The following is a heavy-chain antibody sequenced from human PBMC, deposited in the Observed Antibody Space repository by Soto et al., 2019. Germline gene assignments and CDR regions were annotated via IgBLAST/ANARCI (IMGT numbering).Heavy chain of an antibody. V-gene: IGHV6-1*01. D-gene: IGHD3-9*01. CDR2: TYYRSKWYI. CDR1: GDSVSSNSAV. J-gene: IGHJ4*02. Sequence: SQTLSLTCAISGDSVSSNSAVWNWIRQSPSRGLEWLGRTYYRSKWYIDYAVSVKSRITINPDISKNQFSLRLTSVTAADTAVYYCARQHYDILTGYFDYWGQGTLVTVSS. CDR3: ARQHYDILTGYFDY.